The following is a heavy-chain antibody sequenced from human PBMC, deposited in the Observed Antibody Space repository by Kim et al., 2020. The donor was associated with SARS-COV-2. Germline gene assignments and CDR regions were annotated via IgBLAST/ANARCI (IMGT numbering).Heavy chain of an antibody. Sequence: SETLSLTCSVSGGSIGSRDYYWSWIRQRPGKALEWIGHIFYNGRTYYSPSLDSRVTMSVGTSNYQFSLKLSSVTAADTAVYYCESDSYRSGTYSPFHFWGQGILVIVSS. D-gene: IGHD3-10*01. V-gene: IGHV4-31*03. CDR2: IFYNGRT. J-gene: IGHJ4*02. CDR3: ESDSYRSGTYSPFHF. CDR1: GGSIGSRDYY.